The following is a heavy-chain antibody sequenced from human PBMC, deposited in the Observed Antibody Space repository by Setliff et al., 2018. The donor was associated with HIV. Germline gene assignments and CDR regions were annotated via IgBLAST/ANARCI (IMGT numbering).Heavy chain of an antibody. Sequence: SETLSLTCTVSGGSISSYYWSWIRQHPGKGLEWIGYIYYSGSTYYNPSLKSRVTISGDTSKRQFSLKMSSVTAADTAVYYCARGEPVDILTGYFDYWGQGTLVTVS. V-gene: IGHV4-59*08. D-gene: IGHD3-9*01. CDR3: ARGEPVDILTGYFDY. J-gene: IGHJ4*02. CDR2: IYYSGST. CDR1: GGSISSYY.